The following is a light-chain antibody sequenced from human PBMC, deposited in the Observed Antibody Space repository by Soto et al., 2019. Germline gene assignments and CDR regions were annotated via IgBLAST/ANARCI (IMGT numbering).Light chain of an antibody. V-gene: IGKV1-5*03. J-gene: IGKJ1*01. Sequence: DIQMTQSPSTLSGSVGDRVTITCRASQTISSWLAWYPQKPGKAPKLLIYKASTLKSGVPSRFSGSGSGTECTRTISSLQPDDFATYDCQHYNSYSGTFGQGTKVDIK. CDR1: QTISSW. CDR3: QHYNSYSGT. CDR2: KAS.